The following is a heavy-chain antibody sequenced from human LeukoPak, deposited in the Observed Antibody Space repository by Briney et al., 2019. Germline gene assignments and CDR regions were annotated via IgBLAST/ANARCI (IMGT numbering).Heavy chain of an antibody. CDR1: GFTFSSYG. CDR2: VSYDGSNK. Sequence: GGSLRLSCAASGFTFSSYGMHWVRQAPGKGLEWVAVVSYDGSNKYYADSVKGRFTISRDNSKNTLYLQMNSLRAEDTAVYYCAKVSFDYWGQGTLVTVSS. J-gene: IGHJ4*02. V-gene: IGHV3-30*18. CDR3: AKVSFDY.